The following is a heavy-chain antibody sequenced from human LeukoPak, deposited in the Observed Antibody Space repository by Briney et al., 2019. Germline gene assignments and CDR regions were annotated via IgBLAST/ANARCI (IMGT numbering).Heavy chain of an antibody. V-gene: IGHV3-30*18. Sequence: GGSLRLSCAASGFTFSNYGMHWVRQAPGRGLEWVALISFDESSEYYADSVKGRFSISRDNSKNTLYLQMNNARVDDTAVYYCAKEVGYGSPYFDYWGQGTLVTVSS. D-gene: IGHD5-12*01. CDR2: ISFDESSE. J-gene: IGHJ4*02. CDR3: AKEVGYGSPYFDY. CDR1: GFTFSNYG.